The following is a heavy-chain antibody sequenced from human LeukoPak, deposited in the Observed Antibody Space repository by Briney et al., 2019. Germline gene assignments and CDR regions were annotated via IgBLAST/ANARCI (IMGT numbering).Heavy chain of an antibody. CDR3: ARVPRWYCSGGSCPYYYYYYMDV. V-gene: IGHV4-34*01. D-gene: IGHD2-15*01. CDR2: INHSGST. CDR1: GGSFSGYY. J-gene: IGHJ6*03. Sequence: SETLSLTCAVYGGSFSGYYWSWIRQPPGKGLEWIGEINHSGSTNYNPSLKSRVTISVDTSKNQFSLKLSSVTAADTAVYYCARVPRWYCSGGSCPYYYYYYMDVWGKGTTVTISS.